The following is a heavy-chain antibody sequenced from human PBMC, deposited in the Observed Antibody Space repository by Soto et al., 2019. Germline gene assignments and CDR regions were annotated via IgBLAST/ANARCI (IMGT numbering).Heavy chain of an antibody. V-gene: IGHV3-23*01. CDR2: ILVDGRT. J-gene: IGHJ3*02. CDR3: AKATATGGGAFDI. Sequence: GGSLRLSCAASGFICSSYDMSWVRQAPGKGLEWVSTILVDGRTFYVDSVKGRFTISRDSSQNTVYLRMNSLTAGDTALYYCAKATATGGGAFDICGQGTMVTVSS. CDR1: GFICSSYD. D-gene: IGHD2-8*02.